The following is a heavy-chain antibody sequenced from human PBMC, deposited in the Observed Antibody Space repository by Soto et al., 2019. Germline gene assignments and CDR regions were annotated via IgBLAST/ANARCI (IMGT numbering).Heavy chain of an antibody. D-gene: IGHD3-10*01. CDR3: AQLALWFGEFGRGY. CDR2: ISNNADAT. CDR1: GINFRSFA. V-gene: IGHV3-23*01. J-gene: IGHJ4*02. Sequence: EVHLSESGGGVTQPGGSLRLSCAAPGINFRSFAMSWVRQAPGKGLQWVASISNNADATYYADSVKGRFHISRDNSKKTVFLEMNSLRVEETAVYYCAQLALWFGEFGRGYWGQGALVTVSS.